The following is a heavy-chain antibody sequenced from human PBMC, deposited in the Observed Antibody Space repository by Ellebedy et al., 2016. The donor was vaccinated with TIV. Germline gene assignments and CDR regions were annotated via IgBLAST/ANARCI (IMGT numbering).Heavy chain of an antibody. CDR2: LSGSGSSP. D-gene: IGHD5-18*01. CDR3: AAVVDTTLVDWYCFGY. CDR1: GFTAFNFA. V-gene: IGHV3-23*01. J-gene: IGHJ4*02. Sequence: GESLKISCEASGFTAFNFAMSWVRQAPGKGLDWVSSLSGSGSSPYYADSVAGRFTISRDNSKNTLYLQMNSLRAEDTAGYYCAAVVDTTLVDWYCFGYWGQGTAVTVSS.